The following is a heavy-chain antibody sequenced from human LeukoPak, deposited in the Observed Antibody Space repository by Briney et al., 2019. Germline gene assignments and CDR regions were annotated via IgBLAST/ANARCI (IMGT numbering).Heavy chain of an antibody. D-gene: IGHD2-15*01. V-gene: IGHV4-34*01. CDR3: ARGPLPWCSGGGCYEVWYFDY. Sequence: NPSETLSLTCAVYGGSFSGYYWSWIRQPPGKGLEWIGEINHSGSTYYNPSLKSRVTISVDTSKNQFSLKLSSVTAADTAVYYCARGPLPWCSGGGCYEVWYFDYWGQGTLVTVSS. CDR1: GGSFSGYY. J-gene: IGHJ4*02. CDR2: INHSGST.